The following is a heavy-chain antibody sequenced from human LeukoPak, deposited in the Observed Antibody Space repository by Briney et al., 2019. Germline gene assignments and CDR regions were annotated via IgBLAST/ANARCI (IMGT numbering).Heavy chain of an antibody. V-gene: IGHV4-38-2*02. CDR3: VTPRSWELSDMAV. Sequence: SETLSLTCTVSGYSITTNYYWAWIRQSPGPGLGWIGSVYHNGETYYNPSLKSRVIISVDTSKNEFSLRLTSVTAADTAVYYCVTPRSWELSDMAVWGKGTTVIVSS. CDR2: VYHNGET. CDR1: GYSITTNYY. D-gene: IGHD1-26*01. J-gene: IGHJ6*03.